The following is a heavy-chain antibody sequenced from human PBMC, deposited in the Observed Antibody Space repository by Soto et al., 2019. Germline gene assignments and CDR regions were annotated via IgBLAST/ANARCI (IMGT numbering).Heavy chain of an antibody. J-gene: IGHJ4*02. CDR1: GFTLSNFW. V-gene: IGHV3-7*03. Sequence: EVQLVESVGGLVQPGGSLRLSCAASGFTLSNFWMSWVRQAPGKGLEWVASIKEDGSEKTYVDSVKGRFTISRDNAQNSLYLQMNRLRVDDAAVYYCASYRTLGCWVQGTPVIVSS. CDR2: IKEDGSEK. D-gene: IGHD1-26*01. CDR3: ASYRTLGC.